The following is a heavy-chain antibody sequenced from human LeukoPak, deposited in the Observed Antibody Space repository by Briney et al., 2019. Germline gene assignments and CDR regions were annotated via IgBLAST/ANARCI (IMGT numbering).Heavy chain of an antibody. J-gene: IGHJ4*02. Sequence: ASVKVSCKASGYTFTGYYMHWVRQAPGQGLEWMGWINPNSGGTNYAQKFQGRVTMTRDTSISTAYMDLSGLISDDTAVYYCARGDSGSYNYWGQGTLVTVSS. V-gene: IGHV1-2*02. D-gene: IGHD1-26*01. CDR3: ARGDSGSYNY. CDR1: GYTFTGYY. CDR2: INPNSGGT.